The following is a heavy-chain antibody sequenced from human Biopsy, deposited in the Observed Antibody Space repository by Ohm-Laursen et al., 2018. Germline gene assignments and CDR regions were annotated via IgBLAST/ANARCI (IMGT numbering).Heavy chain of an antibody. Sequence: SETLSLTCTVSGGSISSYYWSWIRQPPGKGLEWIGYVYYTGSTDYNPSLQSRVTISVDTSKNHFSLRLRSVTPADTAIYYCARDRGYYSDRTVPGYFDLWGRGTRVTVSS. CDR2: VYYTGST. J-gene: IGHJ2*01. D-gene: IGHD3-22*01. CDR1: GGSISSYY. CDR3: ARDRGYYSDRTVPGYFDL. V-gene: IGHV4-59*01.